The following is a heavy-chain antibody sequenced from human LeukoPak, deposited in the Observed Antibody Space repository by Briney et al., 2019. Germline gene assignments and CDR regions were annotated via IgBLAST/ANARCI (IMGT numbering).Heavy chain of an antibody. CDR3: ARGTVTSFDY. D-gene: IGHD4-17*01. CDR1: GGSISSGGYS. CDR2: IYHSGST. J-gene: IGHJ4*02. V-gene: IGHV4-30-2*01. Sequence: SQTLSLTCAVSGGSISSGGYSWSWIRQPPGKGLEWIGYIYHSGSTYHNPSLKSRVTISVDRSKNQFSLKLSSVTAADTAVYYCARGTVTSFDYWGQGTLVTVSS.